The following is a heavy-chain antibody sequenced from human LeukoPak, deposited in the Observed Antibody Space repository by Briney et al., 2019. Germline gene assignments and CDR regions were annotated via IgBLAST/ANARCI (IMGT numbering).Heavy chain of an antibody. V-gene: IGHV4-34*01. CDR3: ARGPFRAVTTKRRWFDP. Sequence: PSETLSLTCAVYGGSFSGYYWSWLRQPPGKGLEWIGEINHSGSTNYNPSLKSRVTISVDTSKNQFSLKLSSVTAADTAVYYCARGPFRAVTTKRRWFDPWGQGTLVTVSS. CDR1: GGSFSGYY. CDR2: INHSGST. D-gene: IGHD4-17*01. J-gene: IGHJ5*02.